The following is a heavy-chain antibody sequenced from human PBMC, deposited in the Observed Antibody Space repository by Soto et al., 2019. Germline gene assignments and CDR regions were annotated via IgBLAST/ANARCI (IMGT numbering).Heavy chain of an antibody. J-gene: IGHJ4*02. CDR2: IYTSGST. CDR3: ARTVGAAYYFDF. Sequence: PSEILSLACTVSGDSMTKYYWSWIRQPAGKGLEWIGRIYTSGSTNYNPSLKSRVTMSIDTSNNHFSLDLKSVTAADTAVYYCARTVGAAYYFDFWGQGALVT. D-gene: IGHD1-26*01. V-gene: IGHV4-4*07. CDR1: GDSMTKYY.